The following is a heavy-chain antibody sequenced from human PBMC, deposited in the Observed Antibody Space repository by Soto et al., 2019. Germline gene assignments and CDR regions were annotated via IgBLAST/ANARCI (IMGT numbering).Heavy chain of an antibody. CDR1: GFTFSSYA. CDR2: ISGSGGST. D-gene: IGHD2-15*01. Sequence: EVQLLESGGGLVQPGGSLRLSCAASGFTFSSYAMSWVRQAPGKGLEWVSAISGSGGSTYYADSVKGRFTISRDNSKNRLYLQMNSLRDEDTAVYYCAKDLPKRIVVLVAAPLLAFDIWGQGTMVTVSS. J-gene: IGHJ3*02. V-gene: IGHV3-23*01. CDR3: AKDLPKRIVVLVAAPLLAFDI.